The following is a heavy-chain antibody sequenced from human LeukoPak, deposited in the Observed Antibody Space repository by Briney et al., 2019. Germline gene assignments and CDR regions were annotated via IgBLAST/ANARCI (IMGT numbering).Heavy chain of an antibody. J-gene: IGHJ3*02. D-gene: IGHD6-19*01. Sequence: SETLSLTCTVSGGPISSYYWSWIRQPPGKGLEWIGYIYYSGSTNYNPSLKSRVTISVDTSKKKFPLKLSSVTAADTAVYYCARWLGDAFDIWGQGTMVTVSS. CDR3: ARWLGDAFDI. CDR2: IYYSGST. V-gene: IGHV4-59*08. CDR1: GGPISSYY.